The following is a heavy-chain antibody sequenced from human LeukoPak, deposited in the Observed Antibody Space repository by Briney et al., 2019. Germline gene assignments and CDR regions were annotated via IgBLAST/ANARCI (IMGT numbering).Heavy chain of an antibody. CDR1: GFTVSSDY. Sequence: GGSLRLSCAASGFTVSSDYMSWVRQAPGKGLEWVSVIYSGGSTYYADSVKGRFTISRDNSKNTLYLQMNSLRAEDTAVYYCARGVGSWYAVGAFDIWGQGTMVTVSS. J-gene: IGHJ3*02. CDR3: ARGVGSWYAVGAFDI. V-gene: IGHV3-53*01. CDR2: IYSGGST. D-gene: IGHD2-2*01.